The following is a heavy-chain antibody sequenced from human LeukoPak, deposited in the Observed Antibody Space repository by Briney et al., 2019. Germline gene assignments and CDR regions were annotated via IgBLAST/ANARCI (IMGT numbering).Heavy chain of an antibody. Sequence: SETLSLTCTVSGGSISSSSYYWGWIRQPPGKGLEWIGSIYYSGSTYYNPSLKSRVTISVDTSKNQFSLKLSSVTAADTAVYYCARDLPHYYYDSSGYRIGRRYFDLWGRGTLVTVSS. CDR3: ARDLPHYYYDSSGYRIGRRYFDL. CDR2: IYYSGST. D-gene: IGHD3-22*01. J-gene: IGHJ2*01. CDR1: GGSISSSSYY. V-gene: IGHV4-39*07.